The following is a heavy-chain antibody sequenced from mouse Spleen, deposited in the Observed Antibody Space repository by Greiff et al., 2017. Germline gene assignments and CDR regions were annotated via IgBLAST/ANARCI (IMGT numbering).Heavy chain of an antibody. V-gene: IGHV5-17*01. Sequence: EVKLQESGGGLVKPGGSLKLSCAASGFTFSDYGMHWVRQTPEKGLEWVAYISSGSSTIYYADTVKGRFTISRDHAKNTLFLQMTSLRSEDTAMYYCARKAYDTFDYWGQGTTRTVSS. CDR2: ISSGSSTI. CDR1: GFTFSDYG. CDR3: ARKAYDTFDY. J-gene: IGHJ2*01. D-gene: IGHD2-3*01.